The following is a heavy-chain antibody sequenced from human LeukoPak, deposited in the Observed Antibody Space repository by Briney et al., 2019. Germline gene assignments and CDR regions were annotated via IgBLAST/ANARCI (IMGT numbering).Heavy chain of an antibody. V-gene: IGHV3-21*01. Sequence: PGGSLRLSCAASGFTFSSYSMNWVRQAPGKGLEWVSSISSSSSYIYYADSVKGRFTISRDNAKNSLYLQMNSLRAEDTAVYYCARDGGSGWRGTVRFWGQGTMLIVSS. CDR3: ARDGGSGWRGTVRF. CDR1: GFTFSSYS. CDR2: ISSSSSYI. D-gene: IGHD6-19*01. J-gene: IGHJ3*01.